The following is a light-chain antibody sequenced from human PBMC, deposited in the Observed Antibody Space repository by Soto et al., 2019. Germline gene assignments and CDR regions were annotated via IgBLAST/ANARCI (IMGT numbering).Light chain of an antibody. CDR2: AAS. V-gene: IGKV1-39*01. J-gene: IGKJ5*01. Sequence: DIQMPPSPSSLSASIVDRVIINCRASQSINNYLNWYQQKPGKAPKFLIYAASSLQSGVPSRFNGSASGTDFTLTINSLQPEECATYYGQQSFSAPPTFGQGTRLEIK. CDR1: QSINNY. CDR3: QQSFSAPPT.